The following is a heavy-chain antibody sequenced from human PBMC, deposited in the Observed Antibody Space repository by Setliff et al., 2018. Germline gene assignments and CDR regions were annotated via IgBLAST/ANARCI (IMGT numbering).Heavy chain of an antibody. J-gene: IGHJ3*01. V-gene: IGHV1-18*01. D-gene: IGHD2-21*02. Sequence: ASVKVSCKASGFTFTDYLISWVRQAPGQGLEWMGWISTDDGDTNFAQKFQGRVTLTTDTSTGTAYMELRSLTFDDTAVYYCARDWFCSGGDCSDVFDFWGQGTMVTVS. CDR1: GFTFTDYL. CDR2: ISTDDGDT. CDR3: ARDWFCSGGDCSDVFDF.